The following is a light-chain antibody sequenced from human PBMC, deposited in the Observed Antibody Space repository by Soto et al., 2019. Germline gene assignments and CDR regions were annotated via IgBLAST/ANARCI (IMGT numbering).Light chain of an antibody. Sequence: VMTQSPLSLPVTLGQPSSISCRSNQSLVHSDGIAYFSWFQQRPGRSPRRLIYKVSNRDSGVPARFSGSGSGTDFALKISRVEAEDVGVYYCMQGTHWPITFGQGTRLEIK. CDR1: QSLVHSDGIAY. V-gene: IGKV2-30*02. CDR2: KVS. J-gene: IGKJ5*01. CDR3: MQGTHWPIT.